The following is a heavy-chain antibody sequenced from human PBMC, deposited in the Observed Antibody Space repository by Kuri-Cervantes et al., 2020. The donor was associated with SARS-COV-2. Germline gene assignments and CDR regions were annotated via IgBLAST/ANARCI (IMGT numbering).Heavy chain of an antibody. J-gene: IGHJ6*03. CDR3: ARFINGYFFFYYLDV. CDR1: YGTLTGDQ. D-gene: IGHD2-21*01. Sequence: SQALSLTCALHYGTLTGDQWCWSRQPPGRGLEWIGGVNHRGDTNYNPAVESRVTISRDTSENQFSLRLTSVTAADAAVYYCARFINGYFFFYYLDVWGKGTTVTVSS. V-gene: IGHV4-34*01. CDR2: VNHRGDT.